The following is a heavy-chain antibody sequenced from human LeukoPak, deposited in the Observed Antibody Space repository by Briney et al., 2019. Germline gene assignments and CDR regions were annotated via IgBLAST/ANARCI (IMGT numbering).Heavy chain of an antibody. CDR1: GSSFTSYW. CDR2: IYPGDSDT. CDR3: ARRSSSSADLDY. D-gene: IGHD6-6*01. V-gene: IGHV5-51*01. J-gene: IGHJ4*02. Sequence: GESLKISCQGSGSSFTSYWIGWVRQLPGKGLEWMGIIYPGDSDTRYSPSFQGQVTFSADKSISTAYLQWSSLKASDTAMYYCARRSSSSADLDYWGQGTLVTVSS.